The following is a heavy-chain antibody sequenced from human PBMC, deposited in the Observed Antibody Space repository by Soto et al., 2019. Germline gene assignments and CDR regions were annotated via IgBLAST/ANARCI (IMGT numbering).Heavy chain of an antibody. CDR3: ARILITIFGVVIRPYYGMDV. D-gene: IGHD3-3*01. CDR1: GYTFTSYG. Sequence: VQLVQSGAEVKKPGASVKVSCKASGYTFTSYGISWVRQAPGQGLEWMGWISAYNGNTNYAQKLQGRVTMTTDTSTSTAYMELRSLRSDDTAVYYCARILITIFGVVIRPYYGMDVWGQGTTVTVSS. V-gene: IGHV1-18*01. J-gene: IGHJ6*02. CDR2: ISAYNGNT.